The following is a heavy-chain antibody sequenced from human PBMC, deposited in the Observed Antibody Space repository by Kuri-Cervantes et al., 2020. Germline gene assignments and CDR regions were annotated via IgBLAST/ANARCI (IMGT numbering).Heavy chain of an antibody. V-gene: IGHV1-8*01. J-gene: IGHJ6*01. CDR3: ARGGTIVVVMGMDV. Sequence: ASVKVSCKASGYTFTSYDINWVRQATGQGLEWMGWMNPNSGNTGYAQKFQGRVTMTRNTSISTAYMELCSLRSEDTAVYYCARGGTIVVVMGMDVWGQGTTVTVSS. CDR2: MNPNSGNT. CDR1: GYTFTSYD. D-gene: IGHD2-21*01.